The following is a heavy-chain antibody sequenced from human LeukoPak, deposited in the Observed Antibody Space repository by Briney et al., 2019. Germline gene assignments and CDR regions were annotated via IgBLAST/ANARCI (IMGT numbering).Heavy chain of an antibody. J-gene: IGHJ6*02. V-gene: IGHV3-64D*06. CDR1: GFTFNSYA. Sequence: GGSLRLSCSASGFTFNSYAMHWVRQAPGKGLEYVSAISSNGGSTYHADSVKGRFSISRDNSKNTLYLQMSSLRAEDTAVYYCVKAPAGSPHYYNGMDVWGQGTTVTVSS. D-gene: IGHD6-13*01. CDR3: VKAPAGSPHYYNGMDV. CDR2: ISSNGGST.